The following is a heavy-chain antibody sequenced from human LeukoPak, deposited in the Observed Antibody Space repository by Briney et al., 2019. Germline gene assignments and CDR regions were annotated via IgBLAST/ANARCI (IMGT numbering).Heavy chain of an antibody. CDR1: GGSISSGSYY. J-gene: IGHJ4*02. CDR3: ARVPPYHRGYFDY. D-gene: IGHD2-2*01. V-gene: IGHV4-61*02. Sequence: SETLSLTCTVSGGSISSGSYYWSWIRQPAGKGLEWIGRIYTSGSTYYNPSLKSRVTISVDRSKNQSSLKLSSVTAADTAVYYCARVPPYHRGYFDYWGQGTLVTVSS. CDR2: IYTSGST.